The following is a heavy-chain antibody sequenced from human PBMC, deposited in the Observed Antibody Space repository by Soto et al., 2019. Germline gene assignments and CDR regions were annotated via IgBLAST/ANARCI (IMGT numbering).Heavy chain of an antibody. J-gene: IGHJ4*02. V-gene: IGHV4-59*08. CDR3: ARQSHELVAGFDY. CDR1: GGSISSYY. D-gene: IGHD2-2*01. Sequence: PSETLSLTCTVSGGSISSYYWSWILQPPGKGLEWIGYIYYSGTTNYNPSLNSRVTISVDTSKNQFSLTLSSVTAADTSVYYSARQSHELVAGFDYWGQGTLVRVSS. CDR2: IYYSGTT.